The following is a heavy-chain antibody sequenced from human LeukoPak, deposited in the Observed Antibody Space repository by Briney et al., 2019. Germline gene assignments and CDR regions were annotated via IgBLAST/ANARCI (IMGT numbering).Heavy chain of an antibody. J-gene: IGHJ4*02. D-gene: IGHD4/OR15-4a*01. CDR2: FSGSGGST. CDR3: ARSGLSRFDY. V-gene: IGHV3-23*01. CDR1: EFTFSSYA. Sequence: GGSLRLSCAASEFTFSSYAMSWVRQAPGKGLEWVSAFSGSGGSTYYAGSVKGRFTISRDNSKNTLFLQMNSLRAEDTAVYYCARSGLSRFDYWGQGTLVTVSS.